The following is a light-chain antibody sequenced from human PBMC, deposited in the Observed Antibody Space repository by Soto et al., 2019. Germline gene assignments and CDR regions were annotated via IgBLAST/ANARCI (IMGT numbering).Light chain of an antibody. Sequence: ESVLTQSPGTLSLSPGERATLSCRASQSVSSSFLAWYQLKPGQAPRLLIYGASSRATGIPERFSGRGSGTDFTLNISRLEPEDVAVYYCQQYDSSPGTFGQGTKVEIK. J-gene: IGKJ1*01. CDR1: QSVSSSF. CDR3: QQYDSSPGT. V-gene: IGKV3-20*01. CDR2: GAS.